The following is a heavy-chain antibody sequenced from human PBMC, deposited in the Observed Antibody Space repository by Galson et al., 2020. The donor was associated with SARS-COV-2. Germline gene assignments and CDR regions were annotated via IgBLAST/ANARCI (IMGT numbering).Heavy chain of an antibody. J-gene: IGHJ4*02. Sequence: SETLSLPCPVSGGSINIAGSFWSWICQHPGKDLEWIGYIYSTGTTYYNPSLKSRPSISVDTSKNQVSLKLSSVTAADTAVYYCARETFYYDSCGYFDSWGQGTLVAVSS. CDR3: ARETFYYDSCGYFDS. CDR1: GGSINIAGSF. D-gene: IGHD3-22*01. V-gene: IGHV4-31*03. CDR2: IYSTGTT.